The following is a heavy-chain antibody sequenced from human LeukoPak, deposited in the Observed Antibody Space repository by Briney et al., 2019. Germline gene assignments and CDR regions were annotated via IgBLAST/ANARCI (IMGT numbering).Heavy chain of an antibody. CDR3: ARVWEWNYGIVVPAALDY. CDR1: GFTFSSYS. V-gene: IGHV3-21*01. J-gene: IGHJ4*02. CDR2: ISSSSSYI. D-gene: IGHD2-2*01. Sequence: GGSLRLSCAASGFTFSSYSMNWVRPAPGKGLEWVSSISSSSSYIIYADSVTGRFTISRDNDKNSLYLQMNSLRAEDTAVYYCARVWEWNYGIVVPAALDYWGQGTLFTVSS.